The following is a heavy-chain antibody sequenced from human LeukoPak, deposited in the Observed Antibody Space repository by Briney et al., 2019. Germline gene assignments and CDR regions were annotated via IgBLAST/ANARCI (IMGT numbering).Heavy chain of an antibody. V-gene: IGHV4-30-2*01. CDR2: IYHSGST. CDR3: ARVKTAAFDY. Sequence: SETPSLTCAVSGGSIISGGYSWRWLRQPPGTGLEWIGYIYHSGSTYYNPSLKSRVTISVDRSKNQFSLKLSSVTAADTAVYYCARVKTAAFDYWGHGTLVTVSS. J-gene: IGHJ4*01. CDR1: GGSIISGGYS. D-gene: IGHD1-1*01.